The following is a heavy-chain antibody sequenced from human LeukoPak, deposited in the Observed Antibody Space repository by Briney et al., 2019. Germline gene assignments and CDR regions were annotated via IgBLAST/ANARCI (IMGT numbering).Heavy chain of an antibody. V-gene: IGHV4-61*01. J-gene: IGHJ4*02. CDR1: GGSVSSGSYY. Sequence: SETLSLTCTVSGGSVSSGSYYWSWIRQPPGKGLEWIGYIYYSGSTNYNPSLKSRVTISVDTSKNQFSPKLSSVTAADTAVYYCARRRGYSYGYFDYWGQGTLVTVSS. CDR3: ARRRGYSYGYFDY. D-gene: IGHD5-18*01. CDR2: IYYSGST.